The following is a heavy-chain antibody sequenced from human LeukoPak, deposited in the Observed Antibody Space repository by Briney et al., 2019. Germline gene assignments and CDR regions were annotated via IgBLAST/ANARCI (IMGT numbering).Heavy chain of an antibody. V-gene: IGHV3-23*01. CDR2: ISGSGGST. Sequence: GGTLRLSCGASGFTFSSYGMSWVRQAPGKGLEWVSAISGSGGSTYYADSVKGRYTISRDNSKNTVYLQMNSLRVEDTAVYYCARGLFLSGYLDAFDIWGQGTVVTVSS. CDR1: GFTFSSYG. J-gene: IGHJ3*02. CDR3: ARGLFLSGYLDAFDI. D-gene: IGHD3-22*01.